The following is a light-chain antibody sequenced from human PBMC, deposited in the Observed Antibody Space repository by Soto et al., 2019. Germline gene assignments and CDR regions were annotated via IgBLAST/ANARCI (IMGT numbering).Light chain of an antibody. J-gene: IGKJ1*01. CDR2: KTS. CDR1: QSLTIR. V-gene: IGKV1-5*03. Sequence: DIHMTQSPSTLYASVGDRVTITCRASQSLTIRLAWYQQKPGKAPNLLIYKTSSLESGVPSRFSGSGSGTEFTLTISSLQPDDFATYYCQHWTDYSWTFGQGTKVEVK. CDR3: QHWTDYSWT.